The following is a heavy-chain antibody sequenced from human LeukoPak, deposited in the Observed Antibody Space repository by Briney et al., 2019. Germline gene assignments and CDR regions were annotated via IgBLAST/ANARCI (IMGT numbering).Heavy chain of an antibody. Sequence: SETLSLTCTVSGGSISSSSYYWGWIRQPPGKGLEWIGSIYYSGSTYYNPSLKSRVTISVDTSKNQFSLKLSSVTAADTAVYYCAREDYGSGSYYWSFDYWGQGTLVTVSS. J-gene: IGHJ4*02. CDR1: GGSISSSSYY. CDR2: IYYSGST. V-gene: IGHV4-39*07. CDR3: AREDYGSGSYYWSFDY. D-gene: IGHD3-10*01.